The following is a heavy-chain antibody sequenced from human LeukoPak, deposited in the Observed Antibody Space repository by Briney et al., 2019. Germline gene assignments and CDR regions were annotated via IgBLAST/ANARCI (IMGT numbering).Heavy chain of an antibody. CDR2: MSSSGSTI. CDR3: SYGSGSYKTPPFDY. V-gene: IGHV3-11*04. J-gene: IGHJ4*02. D-gene: IGHD3-10*01. Sequence: KSGGSLRLSCAASGFTFNDYYMSWIRQAPGKGLEWVSYMSSSGSTIYYADSVKGRFTISRDNSKNTLYLQMNSLRAEDTAVYYCSYGSGSYKTPPFDYWGQGTLVTVSS. CDR1: GFTFNDYY.